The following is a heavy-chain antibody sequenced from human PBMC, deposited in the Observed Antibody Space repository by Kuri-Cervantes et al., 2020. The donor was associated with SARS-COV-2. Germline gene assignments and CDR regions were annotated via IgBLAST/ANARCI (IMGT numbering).Heavy chain of an antibody. V-gene: IGHV4-59*01. CDR3: ARGGRARGVNSFDY. J-gene: IGHJ4*02. Sequence: EALKISCTVAGGSISSFYWNWIRQPPGKGLEWIAYIYYTGSANYNPSLKSRVTISVHTSTNQFSLKLSSVTAADTAVYYCARGGRARGVNSFDYWGQGTLVTVSS. D-gene: IGHD3-10*01. CDR2: IYYTGSA. CDR1: GGSISSFY.